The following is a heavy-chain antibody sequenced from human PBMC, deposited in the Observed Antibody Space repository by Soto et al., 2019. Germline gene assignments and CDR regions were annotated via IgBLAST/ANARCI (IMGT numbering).Heavy chain of an antibody. J-gene: IGHJ6*02. Sequence: PGESLKIPCKGSGYSFTSYWIGWVRQMPGKGLEWMGIIYPGDSDTRYSPSFQGQVTISADKSISTAYLQWSSLKASDTAMYYCARGGSRSWYNLAGMDVWGQGTTDIGSS. V-gene: IGHV5-51*01. D-gene: IGHD6-13*01. CDR2: IYPGDSDT. CDR1: GYSFTSYW. CDR3: ARGGSRSWYNLAGMDV.